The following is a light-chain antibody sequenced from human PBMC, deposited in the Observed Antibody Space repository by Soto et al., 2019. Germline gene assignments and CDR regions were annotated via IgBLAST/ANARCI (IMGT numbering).Light chain of an antibody. CDR3: SSFTNSILV. Sequence: QSALTQPPSASGSPGQSVTISCIGTSSDVGGYNYVSWYQQHPGKAPKLIISEVSKRPSGVPDRFSGSKSGNTASLTVSGLQAEDEADYFCSSFTNSILVFGGGTKVTVL. V-gene: IGLV2-8*01. CDR2: EVS. CDR1: SSDVGGYNY. J-gene: IGLJ3*02.